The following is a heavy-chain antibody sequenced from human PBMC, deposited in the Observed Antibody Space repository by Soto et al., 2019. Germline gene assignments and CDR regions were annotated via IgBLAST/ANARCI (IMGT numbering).Heavy chain of an antibody. V-gene: IGHV4-39*02. CDR3: ARAVANDYGDPLYYFDF. CDR2: IYYSGTT. J-gene: IGHJ4*02. Sequence: SETLSLTCTVSGGCISSTIYYWAWIRQPPGKGLDWIGSIYYSGTTYYSGSLRSRLTMSVDTSKNQFSLSVNSVTAADTALYYCARAVANDYGDPLYYFDFWGQGTLVTVSS. CDR1: GGCISSTIYY. D-gene: IGHD4-17*01.